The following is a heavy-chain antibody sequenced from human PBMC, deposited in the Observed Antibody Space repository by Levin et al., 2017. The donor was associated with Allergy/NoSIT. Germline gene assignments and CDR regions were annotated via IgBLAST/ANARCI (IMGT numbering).Heavy chain of an antibody. D-gene: IGHD4-11*01. V-gene: IGHV3-33*01. CDR3: ARDRSRLHGFLDY. Sequence: AGGSLRLSCAASGFTFSSYGMHWVRQAPGKGLEWVAVIWYDGSNKYYADSVKGRFTISRDNSKNTLYLQMNSLRAEDTAVYYCARDRSRLHGFLDYWGQGTLVTVSS. CDR2: IWYDGSNK. J-gene: IGHJ4*02. CDR1: GFTFSSYG.